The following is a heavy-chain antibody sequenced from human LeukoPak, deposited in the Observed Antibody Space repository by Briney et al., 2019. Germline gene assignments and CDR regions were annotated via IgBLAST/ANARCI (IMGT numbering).Heavy chain of an antibody. J-gene: IGHJ4*02. CDR3: ARDLGRYGDYEYYFDY. Sequence: ASVKVSCKASGYTFTGYYMHWVRQAPGQGLEWMGWISAYNGNTNYAQKLQGRVTMTTDTSTSTAYMELRSLRSDDTAVYYCARDLGRYGDYEYYFDYWGQGTLVTVSS. V-gene: IGHV1-18*04. D-gene: IGHD4-17*01. CDR2: ISAYNGNT. CDR1: GYTFTGYY.